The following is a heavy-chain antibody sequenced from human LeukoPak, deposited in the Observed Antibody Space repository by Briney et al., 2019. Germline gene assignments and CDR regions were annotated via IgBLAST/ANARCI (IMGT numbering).Heavy chain of an antibody. Sequence: ASVKVSCKASGYTFTSYGISWVRQAPGQGLEWMGWISAYNGNTNYAQKLQGRVTMTTDTSTSTAYMELRSLRSDDTAVYYCARGRITMVRGVITGGGFDPWAREPWSPSPQ. CDR1: GYTFTSYG. D-gene: IGHD3-10*01. CDR2: ISAYNGNT. CDR3: ARGRITMVRGVITGGGFDP. V-gene: IGHV1-18*01. J-gene: IGHJ5*02.